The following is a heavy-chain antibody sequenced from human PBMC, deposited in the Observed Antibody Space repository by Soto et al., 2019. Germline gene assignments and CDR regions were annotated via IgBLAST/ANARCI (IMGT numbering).Heavy chain of an antibody. CDR1: GGSISSTSYY. CDR3: ARHAYDSGSYVRY. Sequence: QLQLQESGPGLVKPSETLSLTCTVSGGSISSTSYYWGWIRQPPGKGLEWIGNIYHSGTTYYNPSLTSRVTISVDTSKNKVSLKLTSVTAADTAVYYCARHAYDSGSYVRYWGQGTLVTVSS. V-gene: IGHV4-39*01. CDR2: IYHSGTT. J-gene: IGHJ4*02. D-gene: IGHD3-10*01.